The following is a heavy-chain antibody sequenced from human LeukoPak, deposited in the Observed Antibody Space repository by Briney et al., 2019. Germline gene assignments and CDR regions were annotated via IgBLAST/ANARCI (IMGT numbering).Heavy chain of an antibody. J-gene: IGHJ3*02. V-gene: IGHV1-24*01. Sequence: GASVKVSCKVSGYTLTELSMHWVRQAPGKGLEWMRGFDPEDGETIYAQKFQGRVTMTEDTSTDTAYMELSSLRSEDTAVYYCATYSGSAVAFDIWGQGTMVTVSS. CDR3: ATYSGSAVAFDI. CDR1: GYTLTELS. CDR2: FDPEDGET. D-gene: IGHD1-26*01.